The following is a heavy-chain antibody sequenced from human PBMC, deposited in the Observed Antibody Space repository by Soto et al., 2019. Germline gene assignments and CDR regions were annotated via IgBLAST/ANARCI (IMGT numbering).Heavy chain of an antibody. CDR1: GFTFGDYA. V-gene: IGHV3-49*03. CDR2: IRSKSYGGTT. CDR3: TRLSGSGVFSSSWYANWFDP. J-gene: IGHJ5*02. Sequence: GTLRLSCTASGFTFGDYAMSWFRQAPGKGLEWVSFIRSKSYGGTTEYAASVKGRFTISRDDSKSIAHLQMDSLKTEDTAVYYCTRLSGSGVFSSSWYANWFDPWGQGTLVTVSS. D-gene: IGHD6-13*01.